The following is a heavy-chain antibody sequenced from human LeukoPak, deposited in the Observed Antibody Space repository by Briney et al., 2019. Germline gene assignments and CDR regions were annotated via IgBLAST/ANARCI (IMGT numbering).Heavy chain of an antibody. V-gene: IGHV3-23*01. D-gene: IGHD6-19*01. Sequence: PGGSLRLSCAASGFTFSSYAMSWVRQAPGKGLEWVSAISGNADNTYYTDSMKGRFTISRDDSKNTLYLQMNSLRAEDTAVYYCARGQWLVRGVYFDYWGQGTLVSVSS. J-gene: IGHJ4*02. CDR3: ARGQWLVRGVYFDY. CDR2: ISGNADNT. CDR1: GFTFSSYA.